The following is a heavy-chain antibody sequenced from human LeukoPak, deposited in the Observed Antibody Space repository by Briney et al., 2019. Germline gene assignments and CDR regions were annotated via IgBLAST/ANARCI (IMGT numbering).Heavy chain of an antibody. CDR3: ARDALTALSD. CDR1: GGSISSGSYY. V-gene: IGHV4-61*02. D-gene: IGHD5-18*01. Sequence: SETLSLTCTVSGGSISSGSYYWSWIRQPAGKGLEWIGRIYTSGSTNYNPSLKSRVTISVDTSKNQFSLKLSSVTAADTAVYYCARDALTALSDWGQGTLVTVSS. J-gene: IGHJ4*02. CDR2: IYTSGST.